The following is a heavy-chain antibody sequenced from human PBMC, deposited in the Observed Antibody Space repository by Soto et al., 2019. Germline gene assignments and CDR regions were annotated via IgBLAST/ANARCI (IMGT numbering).Heavy chain of an antibody. CDR3: ARGGENYDFWSGYYYGMDV. Sequence: QVQLVQSGAEVKKPGASVKVSCKASGYTFTSYDINWVRQATGQGLEWMGWMNPNSGNTGYAQKFQGRVTMTRNTXXSXAXXELSSLRSEDTAVYYCARGGENYDFWSGYYYGMDVWGQGTTVTVSS. CDR2: MNPNSGNT. V-gene: IGHV1-8*01. CDR1: GYTFTSYD. J-gene: IGHJ6*02. D-gene: IGHD3-3*01.